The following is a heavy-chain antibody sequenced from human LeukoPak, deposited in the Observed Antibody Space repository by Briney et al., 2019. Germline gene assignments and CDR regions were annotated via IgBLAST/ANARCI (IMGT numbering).Heavy chain of an antibody. Sequence: PSQTLSLTCTVSGGSISSGDYYWSWIRQPPGKGLEWIGYIYYSGSTYSNPSLKSRVTISVDTSKNQFSLKLSSVTAADTAVYYCARSTPYNKRWLQFYAIDYWGQGTLVTVSS. CDR3: ARSTPYNKRWLQFYAIDY. CDR1: GGSISSGDYY. V-gene: IGHV4-30-4*01. CDR2: IYYSGST. J-gene: IGHJ4*02. D-gene: IGHD5-24*01.